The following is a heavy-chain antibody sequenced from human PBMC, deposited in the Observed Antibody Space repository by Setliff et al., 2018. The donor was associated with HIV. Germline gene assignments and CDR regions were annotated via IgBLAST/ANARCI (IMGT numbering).Heavy chain of an antibody. CDR2: ISYDGSRI. CDR1: GFTFRDFA. J-gene: IGHJ5*02. Sequence: GGSLRLSCVASGFTFRDFAMYWVRQAPGKGLEWWSAISYDGSRIHYADSVKGRFTISRDNSKNTLYLQVNSLRPEDTAVYYCARAHSSGGQENWFDPWGQGTLVTVSS. D-gene: IGHD6-19*01. V-gene: IGHV3-30*03. CDR3: ARAHSSGGQENWFDP.